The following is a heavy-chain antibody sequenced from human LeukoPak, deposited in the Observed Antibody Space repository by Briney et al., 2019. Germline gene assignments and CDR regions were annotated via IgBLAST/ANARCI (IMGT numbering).Heavy chain of an antibody. Sequence: KSSETLSLTCAVYGGSFSGYYWSWIRQPPGKGLEWIGEINHSGSTNYNPSLKSRVTISVDTSKNQFSLKLSSVTAADTAVYYCARRTLLWFGETPGILDYWGQGTLVTVSS. J-gene: IGHJ4*02. CDR3: ARRTLLWFGETPGILDY. D-gene: IGHD3-10*01. CDR1: GGSFSGYY. CDR2: INHSGST. V-gene: IGHV4-34*01.